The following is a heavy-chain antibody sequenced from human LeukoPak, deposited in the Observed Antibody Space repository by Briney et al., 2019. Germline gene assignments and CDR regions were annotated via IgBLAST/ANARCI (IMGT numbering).Heavy chain of an antibody. J-gene: IGHJ4*02. Sequence: ASVKVSCKASGYTFTGYYMHWVRQAPGQGLEWMGWINPNSGGTNYAQKFQGRVTMTRDTSISTAYMELSRLRSDDTAVYYCARSGETSGSYRLNDYWGQGTLVTVSS. D-gene: IGHD1-26*01. CDR2: INPNSGGT. CDR1: GYTFTGYY. V-gene: IGHV1-2*02. CDR3: ARSGETSGSYRLNDY.